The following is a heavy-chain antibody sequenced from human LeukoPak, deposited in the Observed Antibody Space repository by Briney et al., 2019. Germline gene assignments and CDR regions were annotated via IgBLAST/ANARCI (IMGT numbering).Heavy chain of an antibody. CDR2: IYHSGGA. Sequence: PSQTLSLTCAVSGDSISRSGSSWSWIRQPPRMGLEWIGYIYHSGGAYYNPSLRSRVTISLDTSKNQFSLRLSSVAAADTAVYYCAKDFIAQSPIPAYWGQGILVSVSS. J-gene: IGHJ4*02. D-gene: IGHD6-13*01. CDR1: GDSISRSGSS. V-gene: IGHV4-30-2*01. CDR3: AKDFIAQSPIPAY.